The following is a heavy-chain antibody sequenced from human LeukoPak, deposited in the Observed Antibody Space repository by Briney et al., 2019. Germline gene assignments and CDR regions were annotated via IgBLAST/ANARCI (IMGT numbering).Heavy chain of an antibody. Sequence: PSETLSLTCTVSGGSISSYYWSWIRQPPGKGLEWIGYIYYSGTTNYNPSLKSRVTISVDTSKNQFSLKQSSVTAADTAVYYCARGVYIAAAQYGYWGQGTLVTVSS. V-gene: IGHV4-59*01. D-gene: IGHD6-13*01. J-gene: IGHJ4*02. CDR2: IYYSGTT. CDR3: ARGVYIAAAQYGY. CDR1: GGSISSYY.